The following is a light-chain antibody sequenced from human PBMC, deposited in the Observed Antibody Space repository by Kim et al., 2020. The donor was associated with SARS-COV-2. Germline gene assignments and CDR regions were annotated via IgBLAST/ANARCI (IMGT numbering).Light chain of an antibody. CDR1: SGSIDDNY. CDR2: EDD. CDR3: QSYNRSNVV. J-gene: IGLJ2*01. Sequence: GHAVTISCTRSSGSIDDNYVQWYQQRPGGVPTAVIYEDDQRPSGVSDRFSGSIDNSSNSASLTISGLKTEDEADYYCQSYNRSNVVFGGGTQLTVL. V-gene: IGLV6-57*03.